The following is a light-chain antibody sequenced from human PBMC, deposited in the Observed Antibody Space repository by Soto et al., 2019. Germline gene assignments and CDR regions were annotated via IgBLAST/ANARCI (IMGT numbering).Light chain of an antibody. J-gene: IGLJ1*01. CDR1: TSNIGAPYD. CDR2: GDN. Sequence: QSVLTQPPSVSGAPWQRVSISCTGITSNIGAPYDVHWYQHLPGAAPKLLIYGDNNRPSGVPDRFSGSKSGTSASLAITSLQAEDEADYYCQSYEISLHNYVFGTGTKVTVL. CDR3: QSYEISLHNYV. V-gene: IGLV1-40*01.